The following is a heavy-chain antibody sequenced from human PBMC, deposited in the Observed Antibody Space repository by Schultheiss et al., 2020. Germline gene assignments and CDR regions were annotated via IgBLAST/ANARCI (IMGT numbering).Heavy chain of an antibody. D-gene: IGHD6-19*01. CDR3: AKDKNGYSSGWYEFDP. Sequence: GGSLRLSCAASGFTFSSYAMSWVRQAPGKGLEWVSAISGSGGSTYYADSVKGRFTISRDNSKNTLYLQMNSLRAEDTAVYYCAKDKNGYSSGWYEFDPWGQGTLVTVSS. V-gene: IGHV3-23*01. CDR2: ISGSGGST. J-gene: IGHJ5*02. CDR1: GFTFSSYA.